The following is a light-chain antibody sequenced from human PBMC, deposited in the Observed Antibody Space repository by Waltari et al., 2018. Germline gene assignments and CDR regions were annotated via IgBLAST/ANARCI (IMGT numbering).Light chain of an antibody. V-gene: IGLV2-14*01. CDR1: RSDVGGFNF. Sequence: QSALTQPASVSGSLGQSITISCTGTRSDVGGFNFVSWYQQDPGKAPKPMIYEVSNRPSGVSNRFSGSKSGNTASLTISGLQAEDEADYYCSSHTTSSIWVFGGGTKVTVL. CDR3: SSHTTSSIWV. J-gene: IGLJ3*02. CDR2: EVS.